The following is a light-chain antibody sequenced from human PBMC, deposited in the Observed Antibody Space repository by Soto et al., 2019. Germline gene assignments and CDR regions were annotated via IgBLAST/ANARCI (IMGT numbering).Light chain of an antibody. V-gene: IGKV3-20*01. J-gene: IGKJ5*01. CDR1: QPVSSNF. Sequence: ELVLTQSLGTLSFSPGESATLSCRASQPVSSNFLAWYQQKPGQAPRLLIYGVSSRASGIPDRFFGSGSGTDFTLTINRLEPEDFAVYYCQQYANSPISFGQGTRLEIK. CDR3: QQYANSPIS. CDR2: GVS.